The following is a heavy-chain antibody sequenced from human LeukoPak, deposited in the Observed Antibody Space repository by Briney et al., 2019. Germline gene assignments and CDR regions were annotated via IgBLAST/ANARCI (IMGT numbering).Heavy chain of an antibody. Sequence: SETLSLTCTVSGGSISSHTYYWGWIRQPPGKGLEWIGTIYYSGSTYYNPSLKSRVTISVDTSKNQFSLKLSSVTAADTAVYYCASRGYTYGHFDYWGPGTLVTVSS. D-gene: IGHD5-18*01. CDR3: ASRGYTYGHFDY. CDR2: IYYSGST. J-gene: IGHJ4*02. CDR1: GGSISSHTYY. V-gene: IGHV4-39*01.